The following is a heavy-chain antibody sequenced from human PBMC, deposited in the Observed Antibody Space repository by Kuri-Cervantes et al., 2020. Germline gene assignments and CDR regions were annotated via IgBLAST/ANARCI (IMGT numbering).Heavy chain of an antibody. CDR1: GYTFTSYA. CDR3: ARDDKLDCTGGVCYVFDY. CDR2: INAGNGNT. D-gene: IGHD2-8*02. V-gene: IGHV1-3*01. Sequence: ASVKVSCKASGYTFTSYAMHWVCQAPGQRLEWTGWINAGNGNTKYSQKFQGRVTITRDTSASTAYMELSSLRSEDTAVYYCARDDKLDCTGGVCYVFDYWGQGTLVTVSS. J-gene: IGHJ4*02.